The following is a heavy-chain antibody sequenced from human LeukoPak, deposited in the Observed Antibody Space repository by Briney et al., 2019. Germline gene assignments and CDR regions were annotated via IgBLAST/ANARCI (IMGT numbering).Heavy chain of an antibody. CDR3: ASSHDSSGND. CDR2: IYSGGST. J-gene: IGHJ4*02. CDR1: GFTVSSNY. Sequence: GGSLRLSCAASGFTVSSNYMSWVRQAPGKGLEWVSVIYSGGSTYYADSVKGRFTISRDNAKNSLYLQMNSLTDEDTAVYYCASSHDSSGNDWGQGTPVTVSS. D-gene: IGHD3-22*01. V-gene: IGHV3-66*01.